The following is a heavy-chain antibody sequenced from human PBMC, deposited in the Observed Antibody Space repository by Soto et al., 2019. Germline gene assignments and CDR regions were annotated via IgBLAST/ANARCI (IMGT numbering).Heavy chain of an antibody. CDR1: RSSITSINW. V-gene: IGHV4-4*02. Sequence: AETLSLTCALSRSSITSINWWSSVRYSPGKGLEWVGEFYHSGSTNYNPSLKSRVTISVDKSKNQFSLKLSSVTAADTAVYYCARVLGNDAFDIWGQGTMVT. J-gene: IGHJ3*02. CDR2: FYHSGST. CDR3: ARVLGNDAFDI. D-gene: IGHD3-3*02.